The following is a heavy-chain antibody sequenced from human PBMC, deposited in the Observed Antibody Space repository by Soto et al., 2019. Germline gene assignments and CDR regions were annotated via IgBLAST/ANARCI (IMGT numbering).Heavy chain of an antibody. CDR1: GYSFTNYW. J-gene: IGHJ4*02. Sequence: GECLKISCKGSGYSFTNYWIHWVRQMAGKGLEWMGRIDPDDSYTNYSPSFQGHVTISVDKSISTAYLQWSSLQASDTAIYYCARLPPPTYCSGSTCSGYWGQGTLVTVSS. CDR2: IDPDDSYT. V-gene: IGHV5-10-1*01. D-gene: IGHD2-15*01. CDR3: ARLPPPTYCSGSTCSGY.